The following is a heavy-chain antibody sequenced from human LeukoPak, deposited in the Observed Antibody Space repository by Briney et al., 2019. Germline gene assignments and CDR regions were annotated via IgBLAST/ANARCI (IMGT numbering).Heavy chain of an antibody. J-gene: IGHJ4*02. Sequence: GGSLRLSCAASGFTFSSYEMNWVRQAPGKGLEWVSYNSSSGSTIYYADSVKGRLTISRDNSKNTLYLQMNSLRVEDTAVYYCAKEGRIAAPGCADYWGQGTLVTVSS. D-gene: IGHD6-13*01. V-gene: IGHV3-48*03. CDR3: AKEGRIAAPGCADY. CDR1: GFTFSSYE. CDR2: NSSSGSTI.